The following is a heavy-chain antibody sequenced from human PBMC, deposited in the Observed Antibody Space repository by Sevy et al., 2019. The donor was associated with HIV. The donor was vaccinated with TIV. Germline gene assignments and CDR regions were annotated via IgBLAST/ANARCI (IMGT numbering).Heavy chain of an antibody. CDR2: IFSGGST. V-gene: IGHV3-66*02. D-gene: IGHD6-19*01. CDR1: GFIVNDKY. J-gene: IGHJ4*02. Sequence: GGSLRLSCAISGFIVNDKYIIWVRQASGKGLEWVSVIFSGGSTYYADSAKGRFTISRDNSKNTVYLQMNSVRAEDTAVYYCVSLFLSYRSGWSYFDYWGQGTLVTVSS. CDR3: VSLFLSYRSGWSYFDY.